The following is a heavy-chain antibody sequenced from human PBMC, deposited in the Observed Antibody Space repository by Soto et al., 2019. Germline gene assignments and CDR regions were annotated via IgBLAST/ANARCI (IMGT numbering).Heavy chain of an antibody. J-gene: IGHJ5*02. CDR3: ARESGNTMVRGVISRGWFDP. CDR2: IIPIFGTA. V-gene: IGHV1-69*13. Sequence: SVKVSCKASGGTFSSYAISWVRQAPXQGLEWMGGIIPIFGTANYAQKFQGRVTITADESTSTAYMELSSLRSEDTAVYYCARESGNTMVRGVISRGWFDPWGQGTLVTVSS. CDR1: GGTFSSYA. D-gene: IGHD3-10*01.